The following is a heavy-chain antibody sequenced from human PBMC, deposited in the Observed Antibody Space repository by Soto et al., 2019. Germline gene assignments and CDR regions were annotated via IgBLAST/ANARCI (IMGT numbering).Heavy chain of an antibody. CDR3: AKRGYCSGGNCFGDYFQH. D-gene: IGHD2-15*01. V-gene: IGHV3-23*01. CDR1: GFSFSIYA. J-gene: IGHJ1*01. Sequence: EVQVLESGGGLVQPGGSLRLSCAASGFSFSIYAMSWVRQAPGRGLEWVSTISGSGVSTYYADSVKGWFTISRDNSRNTLNLQMNSRRAEDTAVYYCAKRGYCSGGNCFGDYFQHWGQGTLVTVSS. CDR2: ISGSGVST.